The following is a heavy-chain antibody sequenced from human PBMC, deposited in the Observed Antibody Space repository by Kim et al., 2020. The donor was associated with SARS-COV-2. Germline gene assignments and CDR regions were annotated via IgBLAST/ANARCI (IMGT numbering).Heavy chain of an antibody. CDR3: ATDKTPLAYCGGDCNTPLDY. CDR2: INAGDGNT. Sequence: ASVKVSCKASGYTFTSYGVHWVRQAPGQRLEWMGWINAGDGNTKYSQKFQGRVTITRDTSASTAYMELSSLRSEDTTVYYCATDKTPLAYCGGDCNTPLDYWGQGTLVTVSS. CDR1: GYTFTSYG. J-gene: IGHJ4*02. V-gene: IGHV1-3*01. D-gene: IGHD2-21*01.